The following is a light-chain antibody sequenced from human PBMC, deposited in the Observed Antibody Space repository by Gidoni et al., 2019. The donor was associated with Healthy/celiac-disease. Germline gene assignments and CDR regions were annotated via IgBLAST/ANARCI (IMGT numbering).Light chain of an antibody. V-gene: IGKV1-9*01. CDR3: QQLNSYPPT. J-gene: IGKJ2*01. CDR2: AAS. CDR1: QGISSY. Sequence: ETQLTQSPSFLSASVGDRVTITCRASQGISSYLAWDQQKPGKAPKLLIYAASTLQSGVPSRFSGGEFGTEFTLTISSLQPEDFATYYCQQLNSYPPTFGQGTKLEIK.